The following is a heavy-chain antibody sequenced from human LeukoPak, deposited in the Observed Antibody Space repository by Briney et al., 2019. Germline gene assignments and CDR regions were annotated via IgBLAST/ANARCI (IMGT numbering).Heavy chain of an antibody. V-gene: IGHV3-33*01. Sequence: GGSLRLSCAASGFTFSSYGMHWVRQAPGKGLEWVAVIWYDGSNKYYADSVKGRFTISRDNSKNTLYLQMNSLRAEDTAVYYCARDRQQQLALVDYWGREPWSPSPQ. CDR3: ARDRQQQLALVDY. CDR1: GFTFSSYG. D-gene: IGHD6-13*01. CDR2: IWYDGSNK. J-gene: IGHJ4*02.